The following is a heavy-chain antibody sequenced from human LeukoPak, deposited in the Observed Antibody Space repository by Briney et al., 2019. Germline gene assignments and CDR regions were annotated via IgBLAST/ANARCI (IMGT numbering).Heavy chain of an antibody. V-gene: IGHV1-2*02. D-gene: IGHD6-6*01. Sequence: ASVKVSCKASGYTFTGYYMHWVRQAPGQGLEWMGWINPNSGGTNYAQKFQGRVTMTRDTSISTAYMELSRLRPDDTAVYYCAREGVSGAYSSFLYYFDYWGQGTLVTVSS. CDR1: GYTFTGYY. J-gene: IGHJ4*02. CDR2: INPNSGGT. CDR3: AREGVSGAYSSFLYYFDY.